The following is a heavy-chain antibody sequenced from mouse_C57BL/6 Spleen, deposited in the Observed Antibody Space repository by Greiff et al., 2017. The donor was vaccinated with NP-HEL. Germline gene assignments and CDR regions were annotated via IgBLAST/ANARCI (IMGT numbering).Heavy chain of an antibody. V-gene: IGHV1-50*01. Sequence: QVQLQQPGAELVKPGASVKLSCKASGYTFTSYWMQWVKQRPGQGLEWIGEIDPSDSYTNYTQKFKGKATVTVDTSSSTAYMQLSSLTSEDSAVYYCARRNYDYFDYWGQGTTLTVSS. CDR1: GYTFTSYW. CDR3: ARRNYDYFDY. CDR2: IDPSDSYT. D-gene: IGHD2-4*01. J-gene: IGHJ2*01.